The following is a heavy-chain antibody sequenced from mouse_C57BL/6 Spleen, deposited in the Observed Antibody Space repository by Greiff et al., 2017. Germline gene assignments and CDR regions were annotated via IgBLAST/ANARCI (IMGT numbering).Heavy chain of an antibody. CDR2: ISDGGSYT. D-gene: IGHD4-1*01. Sequence: DVKLVESGGGLVKPGGSLKLSCAASGFTFSSYAMSWVRQTPEKRLEWVATISDGGSYTYYPDNVKGRFTISRDNAKNNLYLQMSHLKSEDTAMYYCARDWDSTWYFDVWGTGTTVTVSS. CDR1: GFTFSSYA. CDR3: ARDWDSTWYFDV. J-gene: IGHJ1*03. V-gene: IGHV5-4*01.